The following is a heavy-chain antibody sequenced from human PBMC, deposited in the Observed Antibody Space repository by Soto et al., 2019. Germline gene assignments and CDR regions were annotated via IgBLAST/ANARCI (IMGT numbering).Heavy chain of an antibody. CDR3: ARDANSGSYNKFDY. Sequence: QVQLVQSGAEVKKPGSSVKVSCKASGGTFSSYAISWVRQAPGQGLEWMGGIIPIFGTANYAQKLQGRVTMTTDTSTSTAYMELRSLRSDDTAVYYCARDANSGSYNKFDYWGQGTLVTVSS. CDR2: IIPIFGTA. J-gene: IGHJ4*02. V-gene: IGHV1-69*06. D-gene: IGHD1-26*01. CDR1: GGTFSSYA.